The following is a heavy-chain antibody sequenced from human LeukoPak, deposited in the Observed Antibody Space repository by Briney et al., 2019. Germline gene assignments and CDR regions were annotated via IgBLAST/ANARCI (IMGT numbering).Heavy chain of an antibody. CDR2: IDPADGET. V-gene: IGHV1-69-2*01. J-gene: IGHJ4*02. D-gene: IGHD3-10*01. Sequence: ASVKVSCKASGYPFIDYYIHWVPQAPGEGLEWMGRIDPADGETAYAENFQGRVTFTADTSTNTVYMELNSLTFADRAVYYCARDHEERGPYLDLWGQGTLVIVSS. CDR1: GYPFIDYY. CDR3: ARDHEERGPYLDL.